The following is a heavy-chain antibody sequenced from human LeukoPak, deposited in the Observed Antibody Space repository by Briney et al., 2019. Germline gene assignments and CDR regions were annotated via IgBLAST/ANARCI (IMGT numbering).Heavy chain of an antibody. CDR2: IYYSGST. CDR1: GGSISSYY. D-gene: IGHD3-10*01. Sequence: SETLSLTCTVSGGSISSYYWSWIRQPPGKGLEWIGYIYYSGSTNYNPSLKSRVTISVDTSKNQFSLKLSSVTAADTAVYYCARVATMVRGFSHFDYWGQGTLVTVSS. V-gene: IGHV4-59*12. J-gene: IGHJ4*02. CDR3: ARVATMVRGFSHFDY.